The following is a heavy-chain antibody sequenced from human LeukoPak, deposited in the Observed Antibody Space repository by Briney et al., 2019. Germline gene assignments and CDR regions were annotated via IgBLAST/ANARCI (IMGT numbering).Heavy chain of an antibody. Sequence: GGSLRLSCAASGFTFSRYGMSWVRQAPGKGLEWVSAISGSGGSTYYADSVKGRFTISRDNSKNTLYLQINSPRAEDTAVYYCAKDHLPGIVVADRDYWGQGTLVTVSS. CDR3: AKDHLPGIVVADRDY. J-gene: IGHJ4*02. V-gene: IGHV3-23*01. CDR2: ISGSGGST. D-gene: IGHD6-19*01. CDR1: GFTFSRYG.